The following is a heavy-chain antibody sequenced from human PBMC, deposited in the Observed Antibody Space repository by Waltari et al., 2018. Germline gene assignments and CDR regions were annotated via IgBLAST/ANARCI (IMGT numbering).Heavy chain of an antibody. V-gene: IGHV1-69*01. J-gene: IGHJ6*02. CDR1: GGTFSSYA. CDR2: IIPIFGTA. D-gene: IGHD6-19*01. CDR3: AKGPETQWLVPYYYYGMDV. Sequence: QVQLVQSGAEVKKPGSSVKVSCKASGGTFSSYAISWVRQAPGQGLEWMGGIIPIFGTANYAQKCQGRGTITADESTSTAYMELNSLRAEDTAVYYCAKGPETQWLVPYYYYGMDVWGQGTTVTVSS.